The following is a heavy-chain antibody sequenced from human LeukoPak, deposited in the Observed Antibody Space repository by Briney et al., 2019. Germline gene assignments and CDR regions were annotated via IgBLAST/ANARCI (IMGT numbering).Heavy chain of an antibody. D-gene: IGHD6-19*01. CDR2: INHSGST. V-gene: IGHV4-39*07. Sequence: SETLSLTCTVSGGSISSSSYSWGWIRQPPGKGLEWIGEINHSGSTNYNPSLKSRVTISVDTSKNQFSLKLSSVTAADTAVYYCARRPVAGTRGNFDYWGQGTLVTVSS. J-gene: IGHJ4*02. CDR3: ARRPVAGTRGNFDY. CDR1: GGSISSSSYS.